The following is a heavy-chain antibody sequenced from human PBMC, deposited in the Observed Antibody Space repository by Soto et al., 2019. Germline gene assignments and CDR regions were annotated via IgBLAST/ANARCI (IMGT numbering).Heavy chain of an antibody. CDR1: GYTFTSYG. V-gene: IGHV1-18*01. Sequence: QVHLVQSGAEVKKPGASVKVSCKGSGYTFTSYGITWVRQDPGQGLEWMGWISAHNGNTNYAQKFQGRVTVTRDTSTSTAYMELRSLRSDDTAVYYCARGRYGDYWGQGALVTVSS. J-gene: IGHJ4*02. D-gene: IGHD1-1*01. CDR3: ARGRYGDY. CDR2: ISAHNGNT.